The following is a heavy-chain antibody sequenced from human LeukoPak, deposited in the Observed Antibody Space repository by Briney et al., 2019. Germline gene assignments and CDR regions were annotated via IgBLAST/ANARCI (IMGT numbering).Heavy chain of an antibody. CDR1: KFPFSKFC. Sequence: GGSLRLSCVVSKFPFSKFCMSWFRQAPGKGLEWISYICSDSRIIHYADSVKVRFTISRDNGRNSLYLQMNSLRAEDTAVYYCARDFRNTGFDYWGQGTLVTVSS. V-gene: IGHV3-11*01. CDR3: ARDFRNTGFDY. J-gene: IGHJ4*02. D-gene: IGHD4-17*01. CDR2: ICSDSRII.